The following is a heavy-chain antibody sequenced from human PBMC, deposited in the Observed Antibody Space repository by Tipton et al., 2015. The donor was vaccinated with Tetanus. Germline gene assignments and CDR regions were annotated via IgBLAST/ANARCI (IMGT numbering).Heavy chain of an antibody. Sequence: SLRLSCAASGFTFSSYAMHWVRQASGKGLEWVAVISYDGSNKYYADSVKGRFTISRDNSKNTLYLQMNSLRAEDTAVYYCARENGGYDYYYYYGMDVWGQGTTVTVSS. CDR2: ISYDGSNK. J-gene: IGHJ6*02. V-gene: IGHV3-30*04. CDR1: GFTFSSYA. D-gene: IGHD5-12*01. CDR3: ARENGGYDYYYYYGMDV.